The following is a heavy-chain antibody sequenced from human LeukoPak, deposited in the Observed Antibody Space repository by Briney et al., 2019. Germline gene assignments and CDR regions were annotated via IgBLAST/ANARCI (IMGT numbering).Heavy chain of an antibody. CDR3: ARGQPNRLLWVGESLSNISPFDY. J-gene: IGHJ4*02. CDR2: ISSSGSTI. Sequence: GGSLRLSCAASGFIFSTYEMYWVRQAPGKGLEWVSYISSSGSTIYYADSVKGRFTTSRDNAKNSLYLQMNSLRAEDTAVYYCARGQPNRLLWVGESLSNISPFDYWGQGTLVTVSS. D-gene: IGHD3-10*01. CDR1: GFIFSTYE. V-gene: IGHV3-48*03.